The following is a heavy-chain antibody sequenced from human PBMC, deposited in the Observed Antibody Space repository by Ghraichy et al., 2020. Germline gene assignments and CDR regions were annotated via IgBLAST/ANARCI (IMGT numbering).Heavy chain of an antibody. CDR1: GFTFSSYA. Sequence: GGSLRLSCAASGFTFSSYAMSWVRQAPGKGLEWVSAISGSGGSTYYVDSVKGRFTISRDNSKNTLYLQMNSLRAEDTAVYYCAKESDYDSSGYYGLDYWGQGTLVTVSS. CDR3: AKESDYDSSGYYGLDY. D-gene: IGHD3-22*01. J-gene: IGHJ4*02. V-gene: IGHV3-23*01. CDR2: ISGSGGST.